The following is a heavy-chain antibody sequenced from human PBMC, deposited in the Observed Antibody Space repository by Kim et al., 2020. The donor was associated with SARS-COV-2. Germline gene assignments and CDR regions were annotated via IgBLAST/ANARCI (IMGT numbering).Heavy chain of an antibody. V-gene: IGHV3-23*01. D-gene: IGHD1-20*01. J-gene: IGHJ4*02. Sequence: YYPASVKGRFTISKDNSQSTLNLQMNSLRAEDTAIYYCAKLTGASPIDYWGQGTLVTVSS. CDR3: AKLTGASPIDY.